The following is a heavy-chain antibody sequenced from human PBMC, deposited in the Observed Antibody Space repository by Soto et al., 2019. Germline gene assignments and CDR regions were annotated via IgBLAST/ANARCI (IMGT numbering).Heavy chain of an antibody. D-gene: IGHD3-22*01. CDR3: ARGGPYYYDSSGYISH. J-gene: IGHJ4*02. Sequence: QVQLVQSGAEVKKPGSSVKVSCKASGGTFSSYAISWVRQAPGQGLEWMGGIIPIFGTANYAQKFQGRVTITADESTSTAYMELSSLRAEDTAVYYCARGGPYYYDSSGYISHWGQGTLVTVSS. CDR2: IIPIFGTA. V-gene: IGHV1-69*01. CDR1: GGTFSSYA.